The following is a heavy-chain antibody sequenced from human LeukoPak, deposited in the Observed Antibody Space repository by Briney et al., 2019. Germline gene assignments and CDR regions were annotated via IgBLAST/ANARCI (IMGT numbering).Heavy chain of an antibody. Sequence: GASVKVSCKASGGTFSSYAISWVRQAPGQGLEWMGIINPSGGSTSYAQKFQGRVTMTRDTSTSTVYMELSSLRSEDTAVYYCARKDYSYWGQGTLVTVSS. J-gene: IGHJ4*02. CDR3: ARKDYSY. D-gene: IGHD3-16*01. V-gene: IGHV1-46*01. CDR2: INPSGGST. CDR1: GGTFSSYA.